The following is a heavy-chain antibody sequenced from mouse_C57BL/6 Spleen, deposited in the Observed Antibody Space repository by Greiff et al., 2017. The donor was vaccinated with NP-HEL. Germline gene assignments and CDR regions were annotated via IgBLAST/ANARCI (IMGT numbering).Heavy chain of an antibody. CDR1: GYTFTSYW. CDR3: ALAGTGPGAY. V-gene: IGHV1-74*01. D-gene: IGHD4-1*01. CDR2: IHPSDSDT. J-gene: IGHJ3*01. Sequence: QVQLQQPGAELVKPGASVKVSCKASGYTFTSYWMHWVKQRPGQGLEWLGRIHPSDSDTNYNQKFKGKATLTVDKSSSTAYMQLSSLTTEDSAVYYCALAGTGPGAYWGQGTLVTVSA.